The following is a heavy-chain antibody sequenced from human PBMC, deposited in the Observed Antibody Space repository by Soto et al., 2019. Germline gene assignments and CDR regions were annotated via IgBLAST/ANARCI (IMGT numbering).Heavy chain of an antibody. Sequence: EVQLLESGGGLVQPGGSLRLSCAASGFTFSSYAMSWVRQAPGKGLEWVSAISGSGGSTYYADSVKGRFTISRDNSKNTLYLQMNSLSAEDTAVYYCAKDRLLPHDYGDSGPPLGAFDIWGQGTMVTVSS. D-gene: IGHD4-17*01. CDR2: ISGSGGST. V-gene: IGHV3-23*01. CDR3: AKDRLLPHDYGDSGPPLGAFDI. J-gene: IGHJ3*02. CDR1: GFTFSSYA.